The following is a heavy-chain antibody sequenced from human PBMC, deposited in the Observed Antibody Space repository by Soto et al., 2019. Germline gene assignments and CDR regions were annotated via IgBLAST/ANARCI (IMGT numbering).Heavy chain of an antibody. D-gene: IGHD3-3*01. CDR2: IYYSGST. CDR3: ARDGGFDFADYYGMDV. V-gene: IGHV4-59*01. CDR1: GGSISSYY. J-gene: IGHJ6*02. Sequence: PSETLSLTCTVSGGSISSYYWSWIRQPPGKGLEWIGYIYYSGSTNYNPSLKSRVTISVDTSKNQFSLKLSSVTAADTAVYYCARDGGFDFADYYGMDVWGQGTTFTVSS.